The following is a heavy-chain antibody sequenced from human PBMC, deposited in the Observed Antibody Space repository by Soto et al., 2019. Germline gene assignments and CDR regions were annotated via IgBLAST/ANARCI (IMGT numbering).Heavy chain of an antibody. CDR1: GGSISNFY. J-gene: IGHJ4*02. Sequence: PSETLSLTCTVSGGSISNFYWSWIRQPPGKGLEWIGYISYSGNTNYNPSLKSRVSISVDTSKNQISLALTSVTAADTAVYYCARAKFESTGWHQFDIWGQGTLVTVSS. D-gene: IGHD7-27*01. CDR2: ISYSGNT. V-gene: IGHV4-59*12. CDR3: ARAKFESTGWHQFDI.